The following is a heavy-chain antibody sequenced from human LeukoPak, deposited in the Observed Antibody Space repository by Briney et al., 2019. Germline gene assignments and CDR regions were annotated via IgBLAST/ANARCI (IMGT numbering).Heavy chain of an antibody. Sequence: GRSLRLSCAASGFTFSSYAMHWVRQASGKGLEWVAVISYDGSNKYYADSVKGRFTISRDNSKNTLYLQMNSLRAEDTAVYYCARDRGSGWHSDAFDIWGQGTMVTVSS. D-gene: IGHD6-19*01. CDR2: ISYDGSNK. V-gene: IGHV3-30*04. J-gene: IGHJ3*02. CDR3: ARDRGSGWHSDAFDI. CDR1: GFTFSSYA.